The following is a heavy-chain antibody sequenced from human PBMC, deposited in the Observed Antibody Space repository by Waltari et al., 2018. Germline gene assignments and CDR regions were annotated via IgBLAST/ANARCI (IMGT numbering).Heavy chain of an antibody. CDR1: EFTFSSYA. D-gene: IGHD2-21*01. CDR3: ARDYCDRTNCHGMDG. V-gene: IGHV3-30*04. CDR2: ISYNARNI. Sequence: QVQLVESGGGVVQPGRSLRLSCAASEFTFSSYAMHLVRQAPGTGLEWVAVISYNARNIYYVDTVKGRFTISRDNSKKTLFMQMNSMRDEDTAIYYCARDYCDRTNCHGMDGWGQGTAVTVSS. J-gene: IGHJ6*02.